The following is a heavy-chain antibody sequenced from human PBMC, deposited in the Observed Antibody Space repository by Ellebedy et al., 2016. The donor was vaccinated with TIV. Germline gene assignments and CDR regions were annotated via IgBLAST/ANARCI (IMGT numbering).Heavy chain of an antibody. CDR3: ARATSGFDF. V-gene: IGHV3-30-3*01. J-gene: IGHJ4*02. CDR1: GFTFSSYA. D-gene: IGHD3-10*01. Sequence: GESLKISCAASGFTFSSYAMHWVRQAPGKGLEWVAVISYDGSNKYYADSVKGRFTISRDNAKNSLYLQMNSLRAGDTAVYYCARATSGFDFWGQGALVTVSS. CDR2: ISYDGSNK.